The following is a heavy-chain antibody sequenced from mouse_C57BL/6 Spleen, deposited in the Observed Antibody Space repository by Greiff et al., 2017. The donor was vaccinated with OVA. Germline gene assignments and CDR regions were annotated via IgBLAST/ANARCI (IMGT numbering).Heavy chain of an antibody. J-gene: IGHJ2*01. CDR3: TRDGGLRPFDY. V-gene: IGHV5-9-1*02. D-gene: IGHD2-4*01. Sequence: DVMLVESGEGLVKPGGSLKLSCAASGFTFSSYAMSWVRQTPEKRLEWVAYISSGGDYIYYADTVKGRITISRDKARNTLYLQMSSLKSEDTAMYYCTRDGGLRPFDYWGQGTTLTVSS. CDR2: ISSGGDYI. CDR1: GFTFSSYA.